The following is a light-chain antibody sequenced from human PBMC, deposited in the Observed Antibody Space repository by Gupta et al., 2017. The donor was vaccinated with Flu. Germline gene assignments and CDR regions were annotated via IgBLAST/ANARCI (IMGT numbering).Light chain of an antibody. J-gene: IGLJ2*01. CDR2: EVT. CDR3: SAYAGNQNVL. CDR1: SNDIGAYKF. V-gene: IGLV2-8*01. Sequence: QAALTQPPSASGSPGQSVAISCTGTSNDIGAYKFVSWYQQHPGKAPKLVLYEVTKRPSGVPDRFSGAKSGNAASLTVSGLQPDDEAVYFCSAYAGNQNVLFGGGTKLTV.